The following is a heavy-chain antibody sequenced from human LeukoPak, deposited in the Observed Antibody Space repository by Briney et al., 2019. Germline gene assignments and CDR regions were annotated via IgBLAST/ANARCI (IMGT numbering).Heavy chain of an antibody. CDR1: GDTFTTYT. J-gene: IGHJ4*02. CDR3: ARLVGSSFDY. Sequence: SVKISCKASGDTFTTYTIAWVRQAPGQGLEYMGGIIPLLQTADYAQRFQGKVTITADESTNTAYLALSSLTSEDTAVYYCARLVGSSFDYWGQGTLVIVSS. V-gene: IGHV1-69*13. D-gene: IGHD1-26*01. CDR2: IIPLLQTA.